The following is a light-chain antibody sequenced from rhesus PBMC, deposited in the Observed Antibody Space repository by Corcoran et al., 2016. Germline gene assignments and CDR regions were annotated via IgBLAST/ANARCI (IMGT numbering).Light chain of an antibody. CDR3: LQHNSYPYS. CDR2: AAS. J-gene: IGKJ2*01. Sequence: DIQMTQSPSSLSASVGDTVTITCRASQGISSYLNWFQQKPGKAPMLLIYAASSLESGVPSRFSVCGSWTEFTRTISSLQPEDFAAYYCLQHNSYPYSFGQGTKVEIK. CDR1: QGISSY. V-gene: IGKV1-28*01.